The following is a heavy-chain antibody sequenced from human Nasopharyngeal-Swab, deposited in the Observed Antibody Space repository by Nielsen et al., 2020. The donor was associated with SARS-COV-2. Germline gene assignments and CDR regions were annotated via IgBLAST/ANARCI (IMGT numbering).Heavy chain of an antibody. V-gene: IGHV3-11*01. CDR3: AKDRDSGDDSGEYYHYYGMDV. CDR2: ISTSGRST. J-gene: IGHJ6*02. CDR1: GFTFSDYY. D-gene: IGHD5-12*01. Sequence: GESLKISCAASGFTFSDYYMAWIRQAPGKGLEWVSYISTSGRSTDSADSVKGRFTISRDNSKNTLDLQMNSLRAEDTAMYYCAKDRDSGDDSGEYYHYYGMDVWGQGTSVTVS.